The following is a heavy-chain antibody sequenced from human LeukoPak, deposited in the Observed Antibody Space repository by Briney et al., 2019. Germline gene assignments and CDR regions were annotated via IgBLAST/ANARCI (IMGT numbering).Heavy chain of an antibody. CDR2: IIPIFGTA. J-gene: IGHJ4*02. CDR1: GGTFSSYA. V-gene: IGHV1-69*05. D-gene: IGHD3-22*01. Sequence: ASVKVSCKASGGTFSSYAISWVRQAPGQGLEWMGGIIPIFGTANYAQKFQGRVTITTDESTSTAYMELSSLRSEDTAVYYCAREFTTTGAVDYWGQGTLVTVSS. CDR3: AREFTTTGAVDY.